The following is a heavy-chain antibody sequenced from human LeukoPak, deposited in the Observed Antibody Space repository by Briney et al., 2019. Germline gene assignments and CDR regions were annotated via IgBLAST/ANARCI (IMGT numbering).Heavy chain of an antibody. D-gene: IGHD2-15*01. J-gene: IGHJ4*02. V-gene: IGHV3-21*04. CDR3: AKDLFSSLAVAAQDFDY. CDR1: GFTFSSYS. Sequence: PGGSLRLSCAASGFTFSSYSMNWVRQAPGKGLEWVSSISSSSSYIYYADSVKGRFTISRDNSKNTLYLQMNSLRAEDTAVYYCAKDLFSSLAVAAQDFDYWGQGTLVTVSS. CDR2: ISSSSSYI.